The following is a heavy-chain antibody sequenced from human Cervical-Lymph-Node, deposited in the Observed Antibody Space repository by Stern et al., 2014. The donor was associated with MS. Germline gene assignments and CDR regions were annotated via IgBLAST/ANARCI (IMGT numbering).Heavy chain of an antibody. Sequence: QVQLVQSGPEVKKPGSSVKVSCKASGGTFSNFAISWVRQAPGQGLEWMGGIIPIFETANYIEKFQGRVTITADESTNTAYMEFSSLRSDDTALYFCAANAYTSSWYSEFWGQGTLVTVSS. CDR2: IIPIFETA. V-gene: IGHV1-69*01. CDR1: GGTFSNFA. D-gene: IGHD6-13*01. CDR3: AANAYTSSWYSEF. J-gene: IGHJ4*02.